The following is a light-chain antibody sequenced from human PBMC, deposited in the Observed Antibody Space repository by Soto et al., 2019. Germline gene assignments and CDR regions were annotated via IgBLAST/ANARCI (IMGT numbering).Light chain of an antibody. Sequence: EIVVTPSPAILSLPPRERVPLSCLASQSVDNNLVWYQQRAGQSPRLLIYAASVRANDITARFSGSGSGTDFTLTISSLEPEDFAVYYCQQRSNWLTAGQVRRPEI. CDR1: QSVDNN. CDR2: AAS. CDR3: QQRSNWLT. J-gene: IGKJ5*01. V-gene: IGKV3-11*01.